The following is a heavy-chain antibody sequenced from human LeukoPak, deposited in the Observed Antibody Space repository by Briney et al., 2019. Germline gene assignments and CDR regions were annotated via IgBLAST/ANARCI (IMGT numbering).Heavy chain of an antibody. CDR3: ARGPKYGYYGSGSYYSF. Sequence: SETLSLTCTVSGGSISSSSYYWGWIRQPPGKGLEWIGSIYYSGSTYYNPSLKSRVTISVDTSKNQFSLKLSSVTAADTAVYYCARGPKYGYYGSGSYYSFWGQGTLVTVSS. CDR2: IYYSGST. V-gene: IGHV4-39*01. CDR1: GGSISSSSYY. D-gene: IGHD3-10*01. J-gene: IGHJ4*02.